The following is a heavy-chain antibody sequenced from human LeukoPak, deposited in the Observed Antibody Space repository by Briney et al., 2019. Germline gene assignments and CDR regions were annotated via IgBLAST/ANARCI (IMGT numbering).Heavy chain of an antibody. CDR1: GFTFSSYW. Sequence: GGSLRLSCAASGFTFSSYWMHWVRQAPGKGLEWVSVIYSGGSTYYADSVKGRFTISRDNSKNTLYLQMNSLRAEDTAVYYCARDVVTWGQGTMVTVSS. J-gene: IGHJ3*01. V-gene: IGHV3-66*01. CDR2: IYSGGST. D-gene: IGHD2-2*01. CDR3: ARDVVT.